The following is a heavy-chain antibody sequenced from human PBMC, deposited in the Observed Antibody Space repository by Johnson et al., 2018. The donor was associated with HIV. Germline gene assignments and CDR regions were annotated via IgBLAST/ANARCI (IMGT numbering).Heavy chain of an antibody. CDR2: IKQDGSEK. D-gene: IGHD6-13*01. CDR3: AREVAAVGDAFDI. CDR1: GFIFSNYW. V-gene: IGHV3-7*01. J-gene: IGHJ3*02. Sequence: VQLVESGGGLVQRGGSLRLSCAGSGFIFSNYWMNWVRQAPGKGLEWVANIKQDGSEKYYVDSVKGRFTISRDNGKNSLYLQMNSLRAEDTAVYYCAREVAAVGDAFDIWGQGTMVTVSS.